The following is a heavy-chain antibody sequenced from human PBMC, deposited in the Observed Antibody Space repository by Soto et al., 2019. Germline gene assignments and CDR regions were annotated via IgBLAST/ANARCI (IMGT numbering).Heavy chain of an antibody. Sequence: ASVKVSCTASGYTFTSYGISWVRQAPGQGLEWMGWISAYNGNTNYAQKLQGRVTMTTDTSTSTAYMELRSLRSDDTAVYYCARDNAVVVPAAIPGMDVWGQGTTVTVSS. V-gene: IGHV1-18*01. D-gene: IGHD2-2*01. J-gene: IGHJ6*02. CDR3: ARDNAVVVPAAIPGMDV. CDR2: ISAYNGNT. CDR1: GYTFTSYG.